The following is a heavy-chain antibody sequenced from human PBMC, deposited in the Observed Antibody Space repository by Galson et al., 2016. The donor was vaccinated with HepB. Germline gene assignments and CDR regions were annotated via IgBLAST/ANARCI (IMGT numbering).Heavy chain of an antibody. CDR3: AREEMVVGGAMDV. V-gene: IGHV4-34*01. CDR2: ISPEGST. CDR1: GGSFSGYF. Sequence: ETLSLTCAVDGGSFSGYFWAWIRQTPGKGLEWLGEISPEGSTNYHPSVKSRVTISEDRSKNQFSLNLRSVTAADAGVYYCAREEMVVGGAMDVWGNGTTVTVSS. J-gene: IGHJ6*03. D-gene: IGHD2-8*01.